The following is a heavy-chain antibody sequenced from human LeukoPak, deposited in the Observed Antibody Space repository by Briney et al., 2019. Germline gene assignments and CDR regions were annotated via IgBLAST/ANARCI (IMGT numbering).Heavy chain of an antibody. CDR1: GGSFSGYY. CDR2: INHSGST. CDR3: ATQQDIVVVPAAIGGWFDP. V-gene: IGHV4-34*01. J-gene: IGHJ5*02. D-gene: IGHD2-2*02. Sequence: SETLSLTCAVYGGSFSGYYWSWIRQPPGEGLEWIGEINHSGSTNYNPSLKSRVTISVDTSKNQFSLKLSSVTAADTAVYYCATQQDIVVVPAAIGGWFDPWGQGTLVTVSS.